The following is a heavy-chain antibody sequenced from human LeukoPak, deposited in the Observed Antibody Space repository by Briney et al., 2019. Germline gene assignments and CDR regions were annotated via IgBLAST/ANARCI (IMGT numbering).Heavy chain of an antibody. D-gene: IGHD2-15*01. V-gene: IGHV4-59*08. J-gene: IGHJ4*02. Sequence: ETLSLTCTVSGASVSSYYWSWIRQPPGKGLEWIGYIYYSGSTNYNPSLKSRVAISVDTSKNQFSLKLSSVTAADTAVYYCAGATLGYCSGGSCPVYWGQGTLVTVSS. CDR3: AGATLGYCSGGSCPVY. CDR2: IYYSGST. CDR1: GASVSSYY.